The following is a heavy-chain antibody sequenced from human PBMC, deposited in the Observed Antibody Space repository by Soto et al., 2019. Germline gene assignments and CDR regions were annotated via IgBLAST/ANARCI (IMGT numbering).Heavy chain of an antibody. Sequence: TGGSLRLSCAASGFTFTTYAMSWVRQAPGKGLEWVSAISGSGGGTYYADSVKGRFTISRDNSKNTLYLQMNSLRAEDTAVYYCAKDSPWDIVVAPAAAYFDYWGQGTLVTVSS. J-gene: IGHJ4*02. CDR2: ISGSGGGT. CDR1: GFTFTTYA. V-gene: IGHV3-23*01. D-gene: IGHD2-2*01. CDR3: AKDSPWDIVVAPAAAYFDY.